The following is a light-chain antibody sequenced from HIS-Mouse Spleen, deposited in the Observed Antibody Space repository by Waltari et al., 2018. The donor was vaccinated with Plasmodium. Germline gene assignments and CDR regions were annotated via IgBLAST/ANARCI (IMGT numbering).Light chain of an antibody. Sequence: IQMTQPPSSLSASVGDIVTITCRASQSISSYLNWYEQKPGKAPKLLIYAASSLQSGVPSRFSGSGSGTDFTLTISSLQPEDFATYYCQQNYNTWTFGQGTKVEIK. V-gene: IGKV1-39*01. CDR3: QQNYNTWT. J-gene: IGKJ1*01. CDR2: AAS. CDR1: QSISSY.